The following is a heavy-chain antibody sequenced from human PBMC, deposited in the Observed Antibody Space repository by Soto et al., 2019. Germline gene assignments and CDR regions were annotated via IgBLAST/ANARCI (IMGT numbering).Heavy chain of an antibody. CDR3: MLGSGWKDFDY. CDR1: GGSITSSSYY. J-gene: IGHJ4*02. D-gene: IGHD3-22*01. V-gene: IGHV4-39*01. Sequence: QLQLQESGPGLVKPSETLSLTCTVSGGSITSSSYYWGWIRQPPGKGLEWIGNIYYSGSTYYNPSLKSRVTISVDTSENQFSLKLSSVTAADTAVYYCMLGSGWKDFDYWGQGTLVTVSS. CDR2: IYYSGST.